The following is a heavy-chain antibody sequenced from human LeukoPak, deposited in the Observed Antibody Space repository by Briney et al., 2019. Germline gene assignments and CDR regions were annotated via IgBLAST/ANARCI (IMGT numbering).Heavy chain of an antibody. CDR2: ISYDGSNK. Sequence: GGSLRLSCAASGFTVSSNYMSWVRQAPGKGLEWVAVISYDGSNKYYADSVKGRFTISRDNSKNTLYLQMNSLRAEDTAVYYCAREFRHGGNHDYWGQGTLVTVSS. CDR1: GFTVSSNY. J-gene: IGHJ4*02. D-gene: IGHD4-23*01. V-gene: IGHV3-30-3*01. CDR3: AREFRHGGNHDY.